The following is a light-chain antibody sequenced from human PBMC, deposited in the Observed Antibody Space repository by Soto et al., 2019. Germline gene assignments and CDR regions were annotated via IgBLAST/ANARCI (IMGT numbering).Light chain of an antibody. CDR2: DAS. J-gene: IGKJ1*01. CDR3: QHYNNWPPWT. CDR1: QSVSIR. V-gene: IGKV3-15*01. Sequence: EIIMTQSPDILSVSPGARATLSCRASQSVSIRLAWYQQKPGQAPRLLIFDASTRATGIPARFSGSGSGTEFTLTISSLQAEDFAIYYCQHYNNWPPWTFGQGTKVDIK.